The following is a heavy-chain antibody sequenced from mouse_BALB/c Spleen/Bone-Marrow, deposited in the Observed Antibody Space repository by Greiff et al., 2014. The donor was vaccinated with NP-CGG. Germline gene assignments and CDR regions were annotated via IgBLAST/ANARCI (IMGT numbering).Heavy chain of an antibody. Sequence: EVQVVESGRDLVKPGGSLKLSCAASGFTFSNYGMSWVRQTPDKRLEWVATIHSGGRYAFYPDSVKGRFTISRDNAKNTLYLQMSSLKSEDTAMYYCARRSDYDYFDYWGQGTTLTVSS. V-gene: IGHV5-6*01. CDR2: IHSGGRYA. CDR3: ARRSDYDYFDY. D-gene: IGHD2-4*01. J-gene: IGHJ2*01. CDR1: GFTFSNYG.